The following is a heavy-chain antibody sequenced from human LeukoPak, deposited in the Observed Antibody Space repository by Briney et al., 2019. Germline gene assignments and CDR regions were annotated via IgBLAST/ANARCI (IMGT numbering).Heavy chain of an antibody. CDR2: IYYSDSGTM. Sequence: SQTLSLTCAVSGGSISRSSYYWGWIRQSPGKGLEWIGSIYYSDSGTMYYNPSLKSRVTMSADTSKNQFSLRVSSVTAADTAVYYCARRPPALGAFDIWGQGTMVSVSS. V-gene: IGHV4-39*01. CDR3: ARRPPALGAFDI. J-gene: IGHJ3*02. CDR1: GGSISRSSYY.